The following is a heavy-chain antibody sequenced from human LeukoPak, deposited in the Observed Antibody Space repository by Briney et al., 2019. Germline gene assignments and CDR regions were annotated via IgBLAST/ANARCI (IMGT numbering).Heavy chain of an antibody. CDR3: ARVTMVRGVILFDY. V-gene: IGHV4-31*03. CDR2: IYYSGST. CDR1: GGSISSGGYY. J-gene: IGHJ4*02. D-gene: IGHD3-10*01. Sequence: PSQTLSLTCTVSGGSISSGGYYWSWIRQHPGKGLEWIGYIYYSGSTYYNPSLKSRVTISVDTSKNQFSLKLSSVTAADTAVYYCARVTMVRGVILFDYWGQGTLVTVSS.